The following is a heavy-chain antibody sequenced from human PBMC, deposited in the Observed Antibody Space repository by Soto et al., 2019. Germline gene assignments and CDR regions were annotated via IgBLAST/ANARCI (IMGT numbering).Heavy chain of an antibody. CDR3: ARELTGTLTNSVFDY. CDR1: GGTFSSYA. CDR2: IIPIFGTA. Sequence: QVQLVQSGAEVKKPGSSVKVSCKASGGTFSSYAISWVRQAPGQGLEWMGGIIPIFGTANYAQKFQGRVTVTADKSTSTAYMELSSLRSEDTAVYYCARELTGTLTNSVFDYWGQGTLVTVSS. J-gene: IGHJ4*02. D-gene: IGHD7-27*01. V-gene: IGHV1-69*06.